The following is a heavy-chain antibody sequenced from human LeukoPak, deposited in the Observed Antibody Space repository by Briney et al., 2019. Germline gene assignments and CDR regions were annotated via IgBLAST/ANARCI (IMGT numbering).Heavy chain of an antibody. CDR1: GFTFSSYA. CDR2: ISGSGGST. J-gene: IGHJ4*02. V-gene: IGHV3-23*01. Sequence: PGGSLRLSCAASGFTFSSYAMSWVRQAPGKGLEWVSAISGSGGSTYYADSVKGRFTISRDNSKNTLYLQMNSLRAEDTAVYYCAKARRLRVAGLLDYWGQGTLVTVSS. CDR3: AKARRLRVAGLLDY. D-gene: IGHD6-19*01.